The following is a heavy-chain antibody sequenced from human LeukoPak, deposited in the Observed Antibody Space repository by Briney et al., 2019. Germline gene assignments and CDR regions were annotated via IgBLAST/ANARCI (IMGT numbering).Heavy chain of an antibody. D-gene: IGHD6-13*01. V-gene: IGHV3-23*01. CDR3: VRGTIAAAATGDY. Sequence: GGSLRLSCAASGFTFRSYAMSWVRQAPVKGLEWVSAMSGRGTSTHYADSVKGRFTISRHNSKNTLYLQMNIMRAEDTAIYYCVRGTIAAAATGDYWGQGTLVTVSS. CDR2: MSGRGTST. CDR1: GFTFRSYA. J-gene: IGHJ4*02.